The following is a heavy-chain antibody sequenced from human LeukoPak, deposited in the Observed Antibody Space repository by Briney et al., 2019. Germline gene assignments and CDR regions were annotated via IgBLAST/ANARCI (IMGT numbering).Heavy chain of an antibody. D-gene: IGHD1-26*01. CDR3: ARGLVQWELPSYFDF. V-gene: IGHV1-69*13. J-gene: IGHJ4*02. Sequence: SVKVSCKASGGTFSSYAISWVRQAPGQGLEWMGGIIPIFGTANYAQKFQGRVTITADESTSTAYMELSSLRSEDTAVFYCARGLVQWELPSYFDFWGQGTLVTVSS. CDR2: IIPIFGTA. CDR1: GGTFSSYA.